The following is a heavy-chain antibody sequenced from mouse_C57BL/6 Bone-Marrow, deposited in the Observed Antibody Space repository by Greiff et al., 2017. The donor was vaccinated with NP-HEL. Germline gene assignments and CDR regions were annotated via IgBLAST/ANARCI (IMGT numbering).Heavy chain of an antibody. Sequence: VQLQQPGAELVKPGASVKLSCKASGYTFTSYWMQWVKQRPGQGLEWIGEIDPSDSYTNYNQKFKGKATLTVDTSSSTAYMQLSSLTSEDSAVYYCARLLPRYYFDYWGQGTTLTVSS. CDR2: IDPSDSYT. CDR1: GYTFTSYW. J-gene: IGHJ2*01. V-gene: IGHV1-50*01. CDR3: ARLLPRYYFDY.